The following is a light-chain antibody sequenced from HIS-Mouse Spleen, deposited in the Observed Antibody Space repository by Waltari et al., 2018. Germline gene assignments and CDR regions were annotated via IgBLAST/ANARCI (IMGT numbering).Light chain of an antibody. V-gene: IGKV1-8*01. CDR2: AAS. CDR1: QGIRSY. CDR3: QQYYSYRFT. Sequence: AIRMTQSPSSFPASTGDRVTITCRASQGIRSYLAWYQQKPGKAPKLLIYAASTLQSGVPSRFSGSGSGTDFTLTISCLQSEDFATYYCQQYYSYRFTFGPGTKVDIK. J-gene: IGKJ3*01.